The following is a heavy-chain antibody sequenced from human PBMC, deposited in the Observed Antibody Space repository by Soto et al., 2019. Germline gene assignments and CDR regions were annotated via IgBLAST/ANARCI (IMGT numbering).Heavy chain of an antibody. J-gene: IGHJ5*02. CDR1: GFTFSSYA. Sequence: EVQLLESGGGLVQPGGSLRLSCAASGFTFSSYAMSWVRQAPGKGLEWVSAISGSGGSTYYADSVKGRFTISRDNSKNTLYLQMNSLRAEDTAVYYCAKDSMITFGGVINWFDPWGQGTLVTVSS. D-gene: IGHD3-16*01. CDR2: ISGSGGST. CDR3: AKDSMITFGGVINWFDP. V-gene: IGHV3-23*01.